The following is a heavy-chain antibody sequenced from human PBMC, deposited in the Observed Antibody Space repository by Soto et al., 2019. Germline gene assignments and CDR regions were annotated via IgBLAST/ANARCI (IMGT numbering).Heavy chain of an antibody. CDR2: INHSGST. Sequence: QVQLQQWGAGLLKPSETLSLTCAVYGGSFSGYYWSWIRQPPGKGLEWIGEINHSGSTNYNPSLKIRVTISVDTSKNQFSLKLSSVIAADTAVYYCARGDEGGENWGQGTLVTVSS. V-gene: IGHV4-34*01. J-gene: IGHJ4*02. CDR1: GGSFSGYY. D-gene: IGHD1-26*01. CDR3: ARGDEGGEN.